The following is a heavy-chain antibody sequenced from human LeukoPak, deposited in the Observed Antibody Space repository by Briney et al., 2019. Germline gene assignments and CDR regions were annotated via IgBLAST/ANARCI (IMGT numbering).Heavy chain of an antibody. J-gene: IGHJ4*02. CDR1: GFTFSSYG. Sequence: GGSLRLSCEASGFTFSSYGMHWVRQIPGKGLEWVSFIQYDASYDLYSDSVRGRFTISRDNSKNTLYLQMNSLRAEDTAVYYCARSGRRGYSYGYRFKYYYDYWGQGTLVTVSS. V-gene: IGHV3-30*02. CDR3: ARSGRRGYSYGYRFKYYYDY. D-gene: IGHD5-18*01. CDR2: IQYDASYD.